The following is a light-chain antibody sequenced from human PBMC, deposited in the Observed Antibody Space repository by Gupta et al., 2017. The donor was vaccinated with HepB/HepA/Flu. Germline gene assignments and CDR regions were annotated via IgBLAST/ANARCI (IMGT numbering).Light chain of an antibody. CDR1: QSLLHSNGYNY. CDR3: LEADSTPLT. CDR2: FAS. J-gene: IGKJ4*01. V-gene: IGKV2-28*01. Sequence: VTHPSRPFLPSTPVGPATISCRSSQSLLHSNGYNYLDWYLQKPGQSPKLLIYFASSRASGVPERFSGSGSGTDFTLTISRLQPEDFGIYYCLEADSTPLTFGEGTKVEIK.